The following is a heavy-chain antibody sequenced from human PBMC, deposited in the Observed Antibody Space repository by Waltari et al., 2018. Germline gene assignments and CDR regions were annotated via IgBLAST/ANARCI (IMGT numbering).Heavy chain of an antibody. CDR1: GGTFSSYA. V-gene: IGHV1-69*05. CDR3: ARAGQHYDSPDY. D-gene: IGHD3-22*01. J-gene: IGHJ4*02. Sequence: QVQLVQSGAEVKKPGSSVKVSCKASGGTFSSYAISWVRQAPGQELEWMGGIIPIFGTANYAQKFQGRVTMTTDTSTSTAYMELRSLRSDDTAVYYCARAGQHYDSPDYWGQGTLVTVSS. CDR2: IIPIFGTA.